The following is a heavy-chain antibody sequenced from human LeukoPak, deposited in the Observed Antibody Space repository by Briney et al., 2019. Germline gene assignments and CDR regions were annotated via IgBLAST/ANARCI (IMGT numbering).Heavy chain of an antibody. V-gene: IGHV3-11*01. CDR1: GFTFSDYY. Sequence: GSLRLSCAAPGFTFSDYYMGWIRQAPGKGLEWVSYISSSGSTIYYADSVKGRFTTPRDNAKNSLYLQMNSLRAEDTAVYYCARGGLKRGSGSYLDYWGQGTLVTVSS. CDR2: ISSSGSTI. D-gene: IGHD3-10*01. CDR3: ARGGLKRGSGSYLDY. J-gene: IGHJ4*02.